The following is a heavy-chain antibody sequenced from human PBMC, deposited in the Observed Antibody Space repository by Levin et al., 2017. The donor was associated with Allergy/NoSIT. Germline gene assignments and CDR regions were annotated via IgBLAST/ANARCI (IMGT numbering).Heavy chain of an antibody. CDR2: IYTSGST. CDR3: ARFEAPYYFDS. CDR1: GGSIRRGSDY. Sequence: PSETLSLTCSVSGGSIRRGSDYWSWIRQPAGEGLEWIGHIYTSGSTTYNPPLKSRVTISLDTSKNQFSLKLSSVTAAETAVYYCARFEAPYYFDSWGQGILVTVSS. V-gene: IGHV4-61*09. J-gene: IGHJ4*02.